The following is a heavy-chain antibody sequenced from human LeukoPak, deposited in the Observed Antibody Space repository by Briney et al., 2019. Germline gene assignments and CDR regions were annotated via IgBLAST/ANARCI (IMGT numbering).Heavy chain of an antibody. V-gene: IGHV3-30-3*01. CDR3: ARDRSGSRWRWFDP. J-gene: IGHJ5*02. CDR2: ISYDGSNK. Sequence: GGSLRLSCAASGFTFSSYAMHWVRQAPGKGLEWVAVISYDGSNKYYADSVKGRFTISRDNSKNTLYLQMNSLRAEDTAVYYCARDRSGSRWRWFDPWGQGTLVTVSS. CDR1: GFTFSSYA. D-gene: IGHD6-13*01.